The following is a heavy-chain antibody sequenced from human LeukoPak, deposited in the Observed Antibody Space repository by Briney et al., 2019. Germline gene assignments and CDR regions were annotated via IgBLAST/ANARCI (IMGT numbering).Heavy chain of an antibody. CDR2: SDGGGSST. D-gene: IGHD3-22*01. CDR1: GLTFSNHW. V-gene: IGHV3-74*01. J-gene: IGHJ4*01. CDR3: ARGPGSSGGAYVGDY. Sequence: PGGSLRLSCAASGLTFSNHWMHWVRQVPGKGPVWVSRSDGGGSSTSYADSVKGRFSISRDNAKSTLYLQMNSLRAEDTAVYYCARGPGSSGGAYVGDYWSHGTLVTVSS.